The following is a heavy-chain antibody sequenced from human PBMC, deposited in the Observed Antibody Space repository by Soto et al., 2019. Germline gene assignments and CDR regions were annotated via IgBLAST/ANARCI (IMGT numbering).Heavy chain of an antibody. CDR3: ARGGGWGYGSTPYYFDF. J-gene: IGHJ4*02. D-gene: IGHD6-13*01. CDR1: GFSLSNARMG. V-gene: IGHV2-26*01. Sequence: QVTLKESGPVLVKPTETLTLTCTVSGFSLSNARMGVSWIRQPPGKALEWLAHIFSNDERSYRTSLKSRVTTSKDNSKGLVVLTMPNSAPVDTATYYCARGGGWGYGSTPYYFDFWGQGTLVTVSS. CDR2: IFSNDER.